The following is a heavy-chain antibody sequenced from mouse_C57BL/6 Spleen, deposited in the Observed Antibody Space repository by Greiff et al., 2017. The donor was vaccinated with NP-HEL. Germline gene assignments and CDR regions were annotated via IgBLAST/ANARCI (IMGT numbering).Heavy chain of an antibody. V-gene: IGHV5-4*03. CDR2: ISDGGSYT. CDR3: ARGIYDGYLYWYFDV. J-gene: IGHJ1*03. Sequence: DVMLVESGGGLVKPGGSLKLSCAASGFTFSSYAMSWVRQTPEKRLEWVATISDGGSYTYYPDNVKGRFTISRDNAKNNLYLQMSHLKSEDTAMYYCARGIYDGYLYWYFDVWGTGTTVTVSS. D-gene: IGHD2-3*01. CDR1: GFTFSSYA.